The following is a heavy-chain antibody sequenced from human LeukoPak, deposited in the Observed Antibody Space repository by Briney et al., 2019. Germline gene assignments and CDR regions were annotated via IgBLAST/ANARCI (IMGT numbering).Heavy chain of an antibody. V-gene: IGHV1-69*05. J-gene: IGHJ6*03. CDR3: ARHSLAAAGRYYYYMDV. CDR1: GGTLSSYA. CDR2: IIPIFGTA. Sequence: SVKVSCKASGGTLSSYAISWVRQAPGQGLEWMGGIIPIFGTANYAQKFQGRVTITTDESTSTAYMELSSLRSEDTAVYYCARHSLAAAGRYYYYMDVWGKGTTVTVSS. D-gene: IGHD6-13*01.